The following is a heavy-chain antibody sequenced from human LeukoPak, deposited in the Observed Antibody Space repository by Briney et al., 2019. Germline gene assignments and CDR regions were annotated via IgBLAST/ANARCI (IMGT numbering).Heavy chain of an antibody. CDR2: ISYDGSNR. Sequence: GGSLRLSCAASGFTFSNYGMHWVRQAPGKGLEWVAVISYDGSNRYYADSVKGRFTISRDNSKNTLFLQMSSLTAEDTAVYYCVKSRDGYNLLGYWGQGTLVTVSS. J-gene: IGHJ4*02. CDR3: VKSRDGYNLLGY. D-gene: IGHD5-24*01. CDR1: GFTFSNYG. V-gene: IGHV3-30*18.